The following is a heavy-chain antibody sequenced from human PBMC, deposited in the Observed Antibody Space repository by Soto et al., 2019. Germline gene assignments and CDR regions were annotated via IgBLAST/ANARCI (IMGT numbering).Heavy chain of an antibody. CDR3: ARMSSRILAGAVSDY. Sequence: QLQLQESGPGLVKPSETLSLTCTVSGGSISSSSYYWGWIRQPPGKGLEWIGSIYYSGSTYYNPSLKSRVTISVDTSKHQCSLKLSSVTAADTAVYYCARMSSRILAGAVSDYWGQGTLVTVSS. V-gene: IGHV4-39*01. CDR1: GGSISSSSYY. J-gene: IGHJ4*02. CDR2: IYYSGST. D-gene: IGHD3-9*01.